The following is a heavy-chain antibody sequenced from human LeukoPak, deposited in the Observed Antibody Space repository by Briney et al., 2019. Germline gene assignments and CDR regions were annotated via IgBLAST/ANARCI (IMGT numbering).Heavy chain of an antibody. J-gene: IGHJ4*02. CDR3: ARHPERYSYFDY. Sequence: PSETLSLTCTVSGGSISSSSYYWGWIRQPPGKGLEWIGSIYYTGSDYYNPSLKSRVTMSVDTSKNQFSLRLSSVTAADTAVYSCARHPERYSYFDYWGQGTLVTVSS. CDR2: IYYTGSD. CDR1: GGSISSSSYY. V-gene: IGHV4-39*01. D-gene: IGHD5-18*01.